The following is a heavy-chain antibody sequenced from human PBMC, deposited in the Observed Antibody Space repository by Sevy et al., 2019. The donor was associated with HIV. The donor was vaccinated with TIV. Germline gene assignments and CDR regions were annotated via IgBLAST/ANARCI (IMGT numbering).Heavy chain of an antibody. Sequence: GGSLRLSCAASGFTVSSNYMSWVRQAPGKGLEWVSVIYSGGSTYYADSVKGRFTISRDNSKNTLYLQMNSLRAEDTAVYYCARAGWLRYMDVWDKGTTVTVSS. D-gene: IGHD5-12*01. CDR1: GFTVSSNY. V-gene: IGHV3-53*01. J-gene: IGHJ6*03. CDR2: IYSGGST. CDR3: ARAGWLRYMDV.